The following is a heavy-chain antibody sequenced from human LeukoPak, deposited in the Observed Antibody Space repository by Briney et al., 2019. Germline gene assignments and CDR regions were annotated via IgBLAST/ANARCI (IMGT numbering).Heavy chain of an antibody. CDR3: AKDLVSQRGVGSSEKVDY. Sequence: GGSLRLSCAASGFTFSTYNINWVRQAPGKGLEWVSAILGGGDTTSYADSVKGRFTISRDNSKNTLYLQMNSLRAEDTAVYYCAKDLVSQRGVGSSEKVDYWGQGTLVTVSS. CDR2: ILGGGDTT. V-gene: IGHV3-23*01. CDR1: GFTFSTYN. D-gene: IGHD3-10*01. J-gene: IGHJ4*02.